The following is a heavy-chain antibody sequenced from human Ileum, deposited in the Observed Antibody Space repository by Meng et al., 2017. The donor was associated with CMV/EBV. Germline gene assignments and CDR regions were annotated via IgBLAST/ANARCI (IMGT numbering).Heavy chain of an antibody. CDR2: ISYDGSNK. CDR3: ASGVVVIAFVGNN. D-gene: IGHD2-21*01. J-gene: IGHJ4*01. Sequence: GGSLRLSCAASGFTFSSYAMHWVRQAPGKGLEWVAVISYDGSNKYYADSVKGRFTISRDNSKNTLYLQMNSLRAEDTAVYYCASGVVVIAFVGNNWGQGNLVNGAS. V-gene: IGHV3-30-3*01. CDR1: GFTFSSYA.